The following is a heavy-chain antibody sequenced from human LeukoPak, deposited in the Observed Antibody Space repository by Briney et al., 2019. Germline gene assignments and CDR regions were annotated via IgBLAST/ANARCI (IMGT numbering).Heavy chain of an antibody. CDR1: GGSFSGYY. V-gene: IGHV4-34*01. D-gene: IGHD2-2*01. CDR2: INHSGRT. CDR3: VGYCSSTSCPDADY. J-gene: IGHJ4*02. Sequence: SETLSLTCAVYGGSFSGYYWSWIRQPPGKGLEWIGEINHSGRTNYNPSLKSRVTISVDTSKNQFSLKLSSVTAADTAVYYCVGYCSSTSCPDADYWGQGTLVTVSS.